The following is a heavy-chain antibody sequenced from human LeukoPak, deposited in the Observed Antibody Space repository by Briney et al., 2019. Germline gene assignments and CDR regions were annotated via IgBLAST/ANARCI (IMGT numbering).Heavy chain of an antibody. CDR2: IYSGGST. Sequence: PGGSLRLSCAASGFTVSSNYVSWVRQAPGKGLEWVSVIYSGGSTYYADSVKGRFTISRDNSKNTLYLQMNSLRAEDTAVYYCAKRGIWFGELGNYFDYWGQGTLVTVSS. V-gene: IGHV3-53*01. D-gene: IGHD3-10*01. CDR1: GFTVSSNY. CDR3: AKRGIWFGELGNYFDY. J-gene: IGHJ4*02.